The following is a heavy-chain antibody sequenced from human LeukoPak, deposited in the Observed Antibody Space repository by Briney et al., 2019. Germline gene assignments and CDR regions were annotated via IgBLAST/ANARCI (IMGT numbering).Heavy chain of an antibody. CDR3: ARSLPGWEPPIPYYFDY. CDR1: GGSISSYY. Sequence: SETLSLTCTVSGGSISSYYWSWIRQPPGKGLEWIGYIYYSGSTNYNPSLKSRVTISVDTSKNQFSLKLSSVTGADTAVYYCARSLPGWEPPIPYYFDYWGQGTLVTVSS. J-gene: IGHJ4*02. CDR2: IYYSGST. D-gene: IGHD1-26*01. V-gene: IGHV4-59*01.